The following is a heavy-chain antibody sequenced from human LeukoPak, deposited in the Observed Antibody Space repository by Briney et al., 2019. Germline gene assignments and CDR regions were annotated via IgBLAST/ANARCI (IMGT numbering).Heavy chain of an antibody. V-gene: IGHV4-30-4*08. CDR2: VSYSGGT. CDR3: ARGVLRFLEAKDV. D-gene: IGHD3-3*01. J-gene: IGHJ6*04. CDR1: GASISSADYY. Sequence: SQTLSLTCTVSGASISSADYYWSWIRQPPGKGLEWIGYVSYSGGTYYNPSLKSRVTISVDTSRNQFSLKLNSVTAADTAVYYCARGVLRFLEAKDVWGKGTTVTVSS.